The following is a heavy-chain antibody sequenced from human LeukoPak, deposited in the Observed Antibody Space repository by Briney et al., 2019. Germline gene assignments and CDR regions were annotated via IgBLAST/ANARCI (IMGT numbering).Heavy chain of an antibody. CDR2: ISGSGGST. J-gene: IGHJ5*02. D-gene: IGHD2-15*01. V-gene: IGHV3-23*01. Sequence: GGSLRLSCAASGFTVSSNYMSWVRQAPGKGLEWVSAISGSGGSTYYADSVKGRFTISRDNSKNTLYLQMNSLRAEDTAVYYCAICPSDIVVVVAARAWGQGTLVTVSS. CDR3: AICPSDIVVVVAARA. CDR1: GFTVSSNY.